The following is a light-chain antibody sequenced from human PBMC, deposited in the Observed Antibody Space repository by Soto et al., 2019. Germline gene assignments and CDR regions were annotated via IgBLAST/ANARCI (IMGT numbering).Light chain of an antibody. CDR1: QSVSSY. CDR2: DAS. V-gene: IGKV3-11*01. Sequence: EILLTQSPATLSLSPGERATLSCRASQSVSSYLAWYQQKPGQAPRLLIYDASNRATGIPARFSGSGSGTDFTLTISSLEPEDFAVYYCQQRSNWFGQGTKVDIK. J-gene: IGKJ1*01. CDR3: QQRSNW.